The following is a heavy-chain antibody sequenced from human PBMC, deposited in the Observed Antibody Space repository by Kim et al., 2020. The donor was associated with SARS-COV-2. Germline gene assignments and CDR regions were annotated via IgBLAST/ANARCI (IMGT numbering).Heavy chain of an antibody. CDR1: GGTFRSHG. D-gene: IGHD6-19*01. CDR2: IIPMFGTP. J-gene: IGHJ6*02. CDR3: ARSSTAEQWLVVAHYYGMDV. Sequence: SVKVSCKASGGTFRSHGISWVRQAPGRGLEWMGGIIPMFGTPNYAQEFQGRVTITADESTRTAYMELSSLRSEDTAVYYCARSSTAEQWLVVAHYYGMDVWGQGTTVIVSS. V-gene: IGHV1-69*13.